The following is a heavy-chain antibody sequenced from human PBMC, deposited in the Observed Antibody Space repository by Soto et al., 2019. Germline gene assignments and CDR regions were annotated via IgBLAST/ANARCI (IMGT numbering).Heavy chain of an antibody. J-gene: IGHJ4*02. D-gene: IGHD4-17*01. CDR2: IYYSGST. CDR3: ARHSYGDYEVY. CDR1: GGSISSYY. Sequence: QVQLQESGPGLVKPSETLSLTCTVSGGSISSYYWSWIRQPPGKGLEWIGYIYYSGSTNYNPSLTSRVTISVDTSKNQFSLKLSSVTAADTAVYYCARHSYGDYEVYWGQGTLVTVSS. V-gene: IGHV4-59*08.